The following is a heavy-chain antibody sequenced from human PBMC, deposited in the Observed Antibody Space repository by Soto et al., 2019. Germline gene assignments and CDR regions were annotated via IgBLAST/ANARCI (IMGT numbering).Heavy chain of an antibody. D-gene: IGHD1-7*01. CDR3: ARKLELRGSYYYYYDMDV. V-gene: IGHV1-2*02. J-gene: IGHJ6*02. CDR2: INPNSGGT. CDR1: GYTFTGPY. Sequence: GASVKVSCKASGYTFTGPYIHWVRQAPGQGLEWMGWINPNSGGTDFAQKFQGRVTMTRDTSISTVYMELSRLRSDDTAVYYCARKLELRGSYYYYYDMDVWGQGTTVTVSS.